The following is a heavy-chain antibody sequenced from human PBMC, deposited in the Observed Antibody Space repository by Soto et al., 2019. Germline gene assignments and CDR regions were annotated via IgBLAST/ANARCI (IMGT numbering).Heavy chain of an antibody. J-gene: IGHJ4*02. D-gene: IGHD2-8*02. CDR1: GFTFSTYW. Sequence: EVQLVESGGGLVQPGGSLRLSCEASGFTFSTYWMSWVRQAPGKGLEWVANIKQDGSEKYYVDSVKGRFTISRDNAKNSLYLQLNSLRAEYTAVYYCARDPPGSTGFYGSDYWGQGTLVTVSS. CDR2: IKQDGSEK. V-gene: IGHV3-7*01. CDR3: ARDPPGSTGFYGSDY.